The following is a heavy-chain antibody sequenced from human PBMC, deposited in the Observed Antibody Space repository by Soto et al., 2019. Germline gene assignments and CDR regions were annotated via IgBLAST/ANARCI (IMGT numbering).Heavy chain of an antibody. D-gene: IGHD6-19*01. V-gene: IGHV4-59*01. CDR3: ARGRYSSGWYILDY. J-gene: IGHJ4*02. CDR1: GGSISSYY. Sequence: QVQLQESGPGLVKPSETLSLTCTVSGGSISSYYWSWIRQPPGKGLEWIGYIYYSGSTNYNPSLTSRVTISVDTSKNQFSLKLSSVTAADTAVYYCARGRYSSGWYILDYWGQGTLVTVSS. CDR2: IYYSGST.